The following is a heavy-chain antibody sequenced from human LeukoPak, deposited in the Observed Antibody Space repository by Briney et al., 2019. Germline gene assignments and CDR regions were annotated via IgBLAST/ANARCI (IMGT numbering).Heavy chain of an antibody. V-gene: IGHV4-59*01. J-gene: IGHJ4*02. CDR1: GGSISSYY. Sequence: SETLSLTCTVSGGSISSYYWSWIRQPPGKGVEWIGYIYYSGSTNYNPSLKSRVTISVDTSKNQFSLKLSSVTAADTAVYYCARGGDYYASSGHFDYWGQGTLVTVSS. CDR3: ARGGDYYASSGHFDY. D-gene: IGHD3-22*01. CDR2: IYYSGST.